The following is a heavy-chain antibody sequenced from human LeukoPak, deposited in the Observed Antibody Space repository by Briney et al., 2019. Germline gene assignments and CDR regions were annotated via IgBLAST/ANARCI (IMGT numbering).Heavy chain of an antibody. V-gene: IGHV4-59*01. CDR3: ARSIGGINYYFDY. D-gene: IGHD1-14*01. CDR1: GGSISRDY. Sequence: PSETLSFTCTVSGGSISRDYWSWIRQPPGKGLEWIGYIYYSGSTNYNPSLKSRVTISVDTSKNQFSLKLSSVTAADTAVYYCARSIGGINYYFDYWGQGTLVTVSS. CDR2: IYYSGST. J-gene: IGHJ4*02.